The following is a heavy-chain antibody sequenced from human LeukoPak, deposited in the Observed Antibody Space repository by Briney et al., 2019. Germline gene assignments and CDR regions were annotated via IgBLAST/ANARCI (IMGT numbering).Heavy chain of an antibody. CDR1: GGSFSGYY. V-gene: IGHV4-34*01. D-gene: IGHD6-13*01. J-gene: IGHJ4*02. Sequence: SETLSLTCAVYGGSFSGYYWSWIRQPPGKGLEWIGEINHSGSTNYNPSLKSRVTISVDTSKNQFSLEPSSVTAADTAVYYCARSSIAEAHDYWGQGTLVTVSS. CDR3: ARSSIAEAHDY. CDR2: INHSGST.